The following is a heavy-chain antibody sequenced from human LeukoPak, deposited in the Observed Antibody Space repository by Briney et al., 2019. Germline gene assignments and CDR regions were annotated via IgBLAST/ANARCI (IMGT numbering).Heavy chain of an antibody. Sequence: PSETLSLTCAVYGGSFSGYYWNWIRQPPGKGLEWTGYIYYSGSTNYNPSLKSRVTISVDTSKNQFSLKLSSVTAADTAVYYCAGAKYSSSWSDYWGQGTLVTVSS. CDR2: IYYSGST. D-gene: IGHD6-13*01. CDR3: AGAKYSSSWSDY. V-gene: IGHV4-59*01. J-gene: IGHJ4*02. CDR1: GGSFSGYY.